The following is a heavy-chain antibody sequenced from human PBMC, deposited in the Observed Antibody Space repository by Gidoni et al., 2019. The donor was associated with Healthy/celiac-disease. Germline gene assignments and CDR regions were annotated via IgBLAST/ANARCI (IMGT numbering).Heavy chain of an antibody. CDR3: ARGPYYYDSNGHLDY. Sequence: QHPEKGLEWIGYIYYSGNTHYNPSLKSRVTISVDTSKNQFSLKLSSVTAADTAVYYCARGPYYYDSNGHLDYWGQGTLVTVSS. J-gene: IGHJ4*02. D-gene: IGHD3-22*01. V-gene: IGHV4-31*02. CDR2: IYYSGNT.